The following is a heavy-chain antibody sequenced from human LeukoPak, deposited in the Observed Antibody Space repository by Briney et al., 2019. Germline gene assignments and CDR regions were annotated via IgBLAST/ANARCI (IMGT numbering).Heavy chain of an antibody. J-gene: IGHJ4*02. CDR1: GFTFSDYW. Sequence: GGSLRLSCTASGFTFSDYWMHWVRHAPGKGLVWVSRINSDGSRTNYADCVKGRFTISRDNAKNTVFLQMNSLRAEDAAVYYCARVITGSTYGQFDYWGQEALATVSS. CDR2: INSDGSRT. CDR3: ARVITGSTYGQFDY. V-gene: IGHV3-74*01. D-gene: IGHD5-18*01.